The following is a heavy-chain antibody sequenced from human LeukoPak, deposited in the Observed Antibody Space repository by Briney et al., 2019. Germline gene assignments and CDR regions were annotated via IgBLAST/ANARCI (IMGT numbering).Heavy chain of an antibody. CDR2: IKQDGSHK. D-gene: IGHD3-10*01. J-gene: IGHJ4*02. CDR3: AKLAKYFYGSETYYFFEH. V-gene: IGHV3-7*01. Sequence: GGSLRLSCAASGFTLRSNWMSWVRQAPGKGLEWVANIKQDGSHKNYADSVKGRFTISRDNAKNSLYLQMNSLRAEDTAVYYCAKLAKYFYGSETYYFFEHWGQGTPVTASS. CDR1: GFTLRSNW.